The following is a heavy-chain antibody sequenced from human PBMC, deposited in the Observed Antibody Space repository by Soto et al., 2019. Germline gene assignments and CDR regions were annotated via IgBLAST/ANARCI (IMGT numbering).Heavy chain of an antibody. J-gene: IGHJ4*02. CDR3: ARHNYGSGSTYFDY. Sequence: PSETLSLTCTVSGGSIISYYWSWIRQPPGKGLEWFGYIYYSGSTNYNPSLKSRVTISADTSKNQFSLKLNSMTAADTAVYYCARHNYGSGSTYFDYWGQGTLVTAPQ. CDR2: IYYSGST. D-gene: IGHD3-10*01. CDR1: GGSIISYY. V-gene: IGHV4-59*08.